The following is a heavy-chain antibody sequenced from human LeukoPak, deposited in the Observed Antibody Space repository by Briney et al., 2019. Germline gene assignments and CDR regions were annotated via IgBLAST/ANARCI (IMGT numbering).Heavy chain of an antibody. V-gene: IGHV4-59*10. CDR3: ASGADAFETSGDYFDY. J-gene: IGHJ4*02. Sequence: SETLSPTCAVYGGSFSGYHCNWIEQPAGKGLEWIGRIYSSGSTNYNPSLKGRVTMSVQTSTNQVSLKVTSVTAADTAVYYCASGADAFETSGDYFDYLRQGTLLTVSS. CDR2: IYSSGST. CDR1: GGSFSGYH. D-gene: IGHD2-2*01.